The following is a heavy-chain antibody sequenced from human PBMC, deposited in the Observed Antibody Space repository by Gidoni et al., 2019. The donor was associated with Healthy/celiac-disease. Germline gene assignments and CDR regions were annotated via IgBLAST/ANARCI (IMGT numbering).Heavy chain of an antibody. CDR2: ISSSSSYI. CDR3: ARAPVVPAAPTGYYYYYGMDV. D-gene: IGHD2-2*01. V-gene: IGHV3-21*01. Sequence: EVQLVESGGGLVKPGGSLRLSCAASGFTFSSYSMNWVRQAPGKGLEWVSSISSSSSYIYYADSVKGRFTISRDNAKNSLYLQMNSLRAEDTAVYYCARAPVVPAAPTGYYYYYGMDVWGQGTTVTVSS. CDR1: GFTFSSYS. J-gene: IGHJ6*02.